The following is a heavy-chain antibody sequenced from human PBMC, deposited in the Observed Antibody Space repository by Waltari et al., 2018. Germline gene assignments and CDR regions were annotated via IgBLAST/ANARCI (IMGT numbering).Heavy chain of an antibody. CDR1: GFTFTSYW. CDR3: ARGGAYHAFDI. J-gene: IGHJ3*02. CDR2: INNDGSGT. D-gene: IGHD2-2*01. Sequence: EVQLVESGGGLVQPGGSLRLSCAASGFTFTSYWMSWVRQAPGKGLVYVVRINNDGSGTTYTDSVKGRFTVSRDNAKNTLYLQMNSLGVQDTARYYCARGGAYHAFDIWGQGTLVTVSS. V-gene: IGHV3-74*01.